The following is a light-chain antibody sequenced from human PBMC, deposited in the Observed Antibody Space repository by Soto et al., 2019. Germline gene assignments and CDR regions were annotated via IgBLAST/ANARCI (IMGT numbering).Light chain of an antibody. CDR1: SSDIYDYDS. J-gene: IGLJ2*01. Sequence: QSALTQPRSVSGSPGQSVTLSCTGTSSDIYDYDSVSWYQQHPGKAPKVMIYDVTKRPSGVPDRFSGSKSGNTASLTISGLQAEDEADYYCCSYAGSRALFGGGTKLTV. CDR2: DVT. V-gene: IGLV2-11*01. CDR3: CSYAGSRAL.